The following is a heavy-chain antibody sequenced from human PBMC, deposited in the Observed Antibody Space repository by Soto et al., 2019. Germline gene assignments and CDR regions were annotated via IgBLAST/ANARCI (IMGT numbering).Heavy chain of an antibody. V-gene: IGHV2-5*01. D-gene: IGHD6-19*01. J-gene: IGHJ5*02. CDR3: AKSGSSGWYGWFDP. CDR1: GFSLRTSGVG. Sequence: SGPTLENPTQTLTLTCSFSGFSLRTSGVGVGWIRQPPGKALEWLGFIYWNDDKRYSPSLKSRLTITKDTSKNQVVLTMTNMDPVDTATYYCAKSGSSGWYGWFDPWGQGTLVTV. CDR2: IYWNDDK.